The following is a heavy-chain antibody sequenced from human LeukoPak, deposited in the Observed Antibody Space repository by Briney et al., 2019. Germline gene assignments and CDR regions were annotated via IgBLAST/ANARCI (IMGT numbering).Heavy chain of an antibody. CDR1: GLTFSSYG. CDR2: IWYDGSNK. D-gene: IGHD2-2*01. Sequence: GGSLRLSCAASGLTFSSYGMRWVRQAPGKGLEWVAVIWYDGSNKYYADSVKGRFTISRDNSKNTLYLQMNSLRAEDTAVYYCARGLVVPAAIHYYYYGMDVWGQGTTVTVSS. CDR3: ARGLVVPAAIHYYYYGMDV. V-gene: IGHV3-33*01. J-gene: IGHJ6*02.